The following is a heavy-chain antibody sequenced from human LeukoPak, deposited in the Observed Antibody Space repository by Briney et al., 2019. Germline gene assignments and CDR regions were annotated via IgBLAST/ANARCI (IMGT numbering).Heavy chain of an antibody. Sequence: GGSLRLSCAASGFTFSSYAMSWVRQAPGKGLEWVSGVSGSGGNTYYADSVKGRFTISRDNSKNTLYLQMNSLRAEDTAVYYCAKGGQYSSSSGFGYWGQGTLVTVSS. V-gene: IGHV3-23*01. CDR1: GFTFSSYA. D-gene: IGHD6-6*01. CDR2: VSGSGGNT. J-gene: IGHJ4*02. CDR3: AKGGQYSSSSGFGY.